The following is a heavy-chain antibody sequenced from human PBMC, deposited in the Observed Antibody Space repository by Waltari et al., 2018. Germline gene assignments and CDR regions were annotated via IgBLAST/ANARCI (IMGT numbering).Heavy chain of an antibody. J-gene: IGHJ4*02. CDR1: GVSLTGYW. V-gene: IGHV4-34*02. CDR2: IDYSENT. CDR3: ARSGRRVGGLKRSATANTTPEY. Sequence: QVQLQQWGAGLLKPSETLSLTCAVSGVSLTGYWWNWIRQSPGKGLEWIGFIDYSENTNYNPSFTSRVTISLDNSRNQFSLILTSVTATDTAVYYCARSGRRVGGLKRSATANTTPEYWGQGALVTVSS. D-gene: IGHD1-26*01.